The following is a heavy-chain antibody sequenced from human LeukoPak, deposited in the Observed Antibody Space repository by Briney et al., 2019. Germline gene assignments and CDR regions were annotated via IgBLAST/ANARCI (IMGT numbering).Heavy chain of an antibody. CDR3: AKDRSTTWSFDY. J-gene: IGHJ4*02. CDR2: ISDDGNRK. Sequence: GGSLRLSCAAFGFTFSFSGMYWVRQAPGKGLEWVAFISDDGNRKYYADSVKGRFTMSRDNSKNTLFPQMNSLRTEDTAVYYCAKDRSTTWSFDYWGQGTLVTVSS. D-gene: IGHD6-13*01. CDR1: GFTFSFSG. V-gene: IGHV3-30*18.